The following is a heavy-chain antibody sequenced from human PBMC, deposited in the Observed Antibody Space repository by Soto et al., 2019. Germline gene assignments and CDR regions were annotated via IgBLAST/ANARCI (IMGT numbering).Heavy chain of an antibody. Sequence: GASVKVSCKASGGTFTSYGISWVRQAPGQGLEWMGWISAYNGNTNYAQKLQGRVTMTTDTSTSTAYMELRSLRSDDTAVYYCAGGSNGIDYYDSSGYYAQLDYWGQGTLVTVSS. D-gene: IGHD3-22*01. V-gene: IGHV1-18*04. CDR3: AGGSNGIDYYDSSGYYAQLDY. CDR2: ISAYNGNT. J-gene: IGHJ4*02. CDR1: GGTFTSYG.